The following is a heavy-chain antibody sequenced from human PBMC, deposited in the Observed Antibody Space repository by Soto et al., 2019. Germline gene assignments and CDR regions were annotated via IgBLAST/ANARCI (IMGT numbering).Heavy chain of an antibody. V-gene: IGHV1-69*06. J-gene: IGHJ6*02. D-gene: IGHD3-3*01. CDR2: ILPMFGAV. CDR1: GGTSSNFV. CDR3: ARPKRSGYDRGDSYYHTMDV. Sequence: QMRLVQSGAEVKNSRSSVKVSCKASGGTSSNFVITWVRQVPGQGLEWLGGILPMFGAVKYAQKFQDRLTITADRSTNTASMELGSLRSEDTAVYYCARPKRSGYDRGDSYYHTMDVWGHGTTVTVS.